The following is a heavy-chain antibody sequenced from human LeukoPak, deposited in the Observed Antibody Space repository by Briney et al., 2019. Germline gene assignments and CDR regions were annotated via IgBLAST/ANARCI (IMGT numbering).Heavy chain of an antibody. J-gene: IGHJ4*02. CDR3: ARGTGAGGRGRVDS. Sequence: GASLKVYCKASGYPFTDYYIHWVRHAPGQGLEWQGSINPNSGATNYAHKFLGRVTMTMDTSISTAYMDLSGLRSDDTAVYFCARGTGAGGRGRVDSWGQGTLVTVSS. CDR1: GYPFTDYY. CDR2: INPNSGAT. D-gene: IGHD6-13*01. V-gene: IGHV1-2*07.